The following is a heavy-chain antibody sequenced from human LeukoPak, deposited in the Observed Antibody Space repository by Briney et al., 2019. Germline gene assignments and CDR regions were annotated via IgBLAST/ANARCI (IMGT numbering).Heavy chain of an antibody. CDR3: ARDWEYCSGGSCYQDYYYYMDV. V-gene: IGHV4-4*07. Sequence: PSETLSLTCTVSGGSISSYYWSWIRQPAGKGLEWIGRIYTSGSTNYNPSLKSRVTMSVDTSKNQFSLKLSSVTAADTAVYYCARDWEYCSGGSCYQDYYYYMDVWGKGTTVAVSS. J-gene: IGHJ6*03. CDR2: IYTSGST. D-gene: IGHD2-15*01. CDR1: GGSISSYY.